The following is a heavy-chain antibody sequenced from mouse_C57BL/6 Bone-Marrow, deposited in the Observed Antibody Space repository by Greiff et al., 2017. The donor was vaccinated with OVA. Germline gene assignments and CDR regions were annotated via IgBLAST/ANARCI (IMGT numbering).Heavy chain of an antibody. Sequence: EVKLMESGGDLVKPGGSLKLSCAASGFTFSSYGMSWVRQTPDKRLEWVATISSGGSYTYYPDSVKGRFTISRDNAKNTLYLQMSHLKSEDTAMYYCARDFTTVVNWYFDVWGTGTTVTVSS. CDR3: ARDFTTVVNWYFDV. CDR2: ISSGGSYT. V-gene: IGHV5-6*01. CDR1: GFTFSSYG. D-gene: IGHD1-1*01. J-gene: IGHJ1*03.